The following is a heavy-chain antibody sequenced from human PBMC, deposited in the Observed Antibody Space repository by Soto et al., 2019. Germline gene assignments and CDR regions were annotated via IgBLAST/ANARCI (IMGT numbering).Heavy chain of an antibody. J-gene: IGHJ4*02. D-gene: IGHD3-3*02. V-gene: IGHV3-23*01. CDR1: GCTFSSYA. CDR2: ISGSGGST. CDR3: AKDGSHFAYPYYFDY. Sequence: PGGSLRLSCAASGCTFSSYAMGWVRQATGKGLEWVSAISGSGGSTYYADSVKGRFTISRDNSKNTLYLQMNSLRAEDTAVYYCAKDGSHFAYPYYFDYWGQGTLVTVSS.